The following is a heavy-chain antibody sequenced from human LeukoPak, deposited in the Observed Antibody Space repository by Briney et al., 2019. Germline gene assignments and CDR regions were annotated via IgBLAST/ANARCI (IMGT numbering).Heavy chain of an antibody. Sequence: GGSLRLSCAASGFTFSSYWMRWVRQAPGKGLEWVANIKRDGSEKYYVDSVKGRFTISRDNARNSLSLQMNSLRAEDTAIYYCARDNSIWDGAFDIWGRGTMVTVSS. V-gene: IGHV3-7*01. CDR2: IKRDGSEK. J-gene: IGHJ3*02. D-gene: IGHD6-13*01. CDR3: ARDNSIWDGAFDI. CDR1: GFTFSSYW.